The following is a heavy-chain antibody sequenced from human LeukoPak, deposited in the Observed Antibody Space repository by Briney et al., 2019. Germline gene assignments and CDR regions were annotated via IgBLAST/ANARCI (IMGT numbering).Heavy chain of an antibody. V-gene: IGHV1-18*04. Sequence: ASVKVSCKASGYTFTGYYMHWVRQAPGQGLEWMGWISAYNGNTNYAQKLQGRVTMTTDTSTSTAYMELRSLRSDDTAVYYCARDPRQQLVPEWFDPWGQGTLVTVSS. CDR1: GYTFTGYY. J-gene: IGHJ5*02. D-gene: IGHD6-13*01. CDR3: ARDPRQQLVPEWFDP. CDR2: ISAYNGNT.